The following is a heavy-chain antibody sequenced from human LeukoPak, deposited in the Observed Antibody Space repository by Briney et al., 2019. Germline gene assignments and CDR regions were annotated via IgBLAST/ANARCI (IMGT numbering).Heavy chain of an antibody. Sequence: PSETLSLTCAVSGGSISSGGYSWSWIRQPPGKGLEWVGYIYHSGSTYYNPSLKSRVTISVDRSKNQFSLELSSVTAADTAVYYCARVGATTWDFDYWGQGTLVTVSS. V-gene: IGHV4-30-2*01. CDR2: IYHSGST. D-gene: IGHD1-26*01. J-gene: IGHJ4*02. CDR1: GGSISSGGYS. CDR3: ARVGATTWDFDY.